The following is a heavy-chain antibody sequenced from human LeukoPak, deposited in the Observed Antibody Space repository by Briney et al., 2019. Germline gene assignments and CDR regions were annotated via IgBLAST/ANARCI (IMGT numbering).Heavy chain of an antibody. CDR2: IYPGDSDT. V-gene: IGHV5-51*01. Sequence: GESLKISCKGSGYSFTGYWIGWVRQMPGKGLEWMGIIYPGDSDTRYSPSFQGQVTISADKSISTAYLQWSSLKASDTAMYYCARQEGSGGAAAGTFDYWGQGTLVTVSS. D-gene: IGHD6-13*01. CDR1: GYSFTGYW. CDR3: ARQEGSGGAAAGTFDY. J-gene: IGHJ4*02.